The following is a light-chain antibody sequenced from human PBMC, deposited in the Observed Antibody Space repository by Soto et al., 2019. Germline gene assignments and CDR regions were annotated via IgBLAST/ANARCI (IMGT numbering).Light chain of an antibody. CDR2: DVS. CDR1: SSDVGGYNY. V-gene: IGLV2-11*01. Sequence: QSAMTQPRSVSGSPGQSVTISCTGTSSDVGGYNYVSWYQQHPGKAPKLMIYDVSKRPSGVPDRFSGSKSGNTASLTISRLQAEDAADYYCCSYAGSSTYVFGTGTKVTVL. J-gene: IGLJ1*01. CDR3: CSYAGSSTYV.